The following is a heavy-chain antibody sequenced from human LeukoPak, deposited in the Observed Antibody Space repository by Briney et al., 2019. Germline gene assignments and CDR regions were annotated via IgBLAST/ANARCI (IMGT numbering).Heavy chain of an antibody. Sequence: GGSLRLSCAASGFNFSRHSMNWVRQAPGKGLEWVSYISGSSSTIYYADSVKGRFTISRDNAKNSLYLQMNSLRAEDTAVYYCVTNFDPDVDWGQGTLVTVSS. CDR1: GFNFSRHS. V-gene: IGHV3-48*01. CDR2: ISGSSSTI. D-gene: IGHD3-9*01. J-gene: IGHJ4*02. CDR3: VTNFDPDVD.